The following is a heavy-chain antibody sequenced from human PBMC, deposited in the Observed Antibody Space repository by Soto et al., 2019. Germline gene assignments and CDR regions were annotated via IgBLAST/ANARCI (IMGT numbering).Heavy chain of an antibody. V-gene: IGHV3-33*01. CDR1: GFTFSSYG. D-gene: IGHD6-13*01. J-gene: IGHJ4*02. Sequence: QVQLVESGGGVVQPGRSLRLSCAASGFTFSSYGMHWVRQAPGKGLEWVAVIWYDGSNKYYADSVKGRFTISRDNSKNTLDLQMNSLRAEETAVYYCARDLAAAAGTGGDYWGQGTLVTVSS. CDR2: IWYDGSNK. CDR3: ARDLAAAAGTGGDY.